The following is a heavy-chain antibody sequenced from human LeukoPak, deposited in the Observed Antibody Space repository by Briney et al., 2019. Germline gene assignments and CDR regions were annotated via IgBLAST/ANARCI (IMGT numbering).Heavy chain of an antibody. CDR1: GDSIRTTSF. J-gene: IGHJ5*02. CDR3: ARRGGHSWDVGNWFDP. CDR2: ASHSGIN. Sequence: SETLSLTCLVSGDSIRTTSFWGWIRQPPGMGLEWIASASHSGINYYNPSLRSRVIVSADTSKNQFSLRLTSVTAADTAVYYCARRGGHSWDVGNWFDPWGQESWSPSPQ. D-gene: IGHD6-13*01. V-gene: IGHV4-39*01.